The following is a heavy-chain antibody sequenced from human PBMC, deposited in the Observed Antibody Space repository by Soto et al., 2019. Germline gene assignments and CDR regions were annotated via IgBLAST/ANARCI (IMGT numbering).Heavy chain of an antibody. Sequence: GGSLRLSCAASGFTFSSYAMSWVRQAPGKGLEWVSAISGGGGSTYYADSVKGRFTVSRDNSKNTLYLQMNSLRAEDTAVYYCAKGTLQYSSSSADYWGQGTLVTVSS. CDR1: GFTFSSYA. CDR3: AKGTLQYSSSSADY. V-gene: IGHV3-23*01. CDR2: ISGGGGST. J-gene: IGHJ4*02. D-gene: IGHD6-6*01.